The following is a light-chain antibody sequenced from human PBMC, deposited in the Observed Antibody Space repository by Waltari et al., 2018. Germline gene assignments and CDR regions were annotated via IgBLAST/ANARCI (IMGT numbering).Light chain of an antibody. V-gene: IGKV3-20*01. CDR3: QQYDISPLT. CDR1: QTVRATY. J-gene: IGKJ4*01. CDR2: DTS. Sequence: EIVLTQSPGNLSLSPGESATLSFRASQTVRATYLAWYHQNPGQAPTLVIHDTSSRATGIPDRFSGSGSGTDFSLTISSLEPEDFAVYYCQQYDISPLTFGGGTKVETK.